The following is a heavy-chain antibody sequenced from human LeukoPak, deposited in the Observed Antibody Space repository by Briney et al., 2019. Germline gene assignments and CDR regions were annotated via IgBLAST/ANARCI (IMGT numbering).Heavy chain of an antibody. CDR3: AREIIVVVPARFDP. CDR1: GGSISSGSYY. CDR2: IYTSGST. J-gene: IGHJ5*02. V-gene: IGHV4-61*02. D-gene: IGHD2-2*01. Sequence: SETLSLTCTVSGGSISSGSYYWSWIRQPAGKGLEWIGRIYTSGSTNYNPSLKSRVTISVDTSKNQFTQKLSSVTAADTAVYYCAREIIVVVPARFDPWGQGTLVTVSS.